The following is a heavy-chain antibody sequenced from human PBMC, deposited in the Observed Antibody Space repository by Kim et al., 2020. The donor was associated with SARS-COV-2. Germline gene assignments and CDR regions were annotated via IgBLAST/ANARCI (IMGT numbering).Heavy chain of an antibody. CDR1: GYTFTSYY. CDR3: ARDYCSGGSCKTYYYYYGMEV. J-gene: IGHJ6*02. Sequence: ASVKVSCKASGYTFTSYYMHWVRQAPGQGLEWMGIINPSGGSTSYAQKFQGRVTMTRDTSTSTVYMELSSLRSEDTAVYYCARDYCSGGSCKTYYYYYGMEVWGQGTTVTVSS. D-gene: IGHD2-15*01. V-gene: IGHV1-46*01. CDR2: INPSGGST.